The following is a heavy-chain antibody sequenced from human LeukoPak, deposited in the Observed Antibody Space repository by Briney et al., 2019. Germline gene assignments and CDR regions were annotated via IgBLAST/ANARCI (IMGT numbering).Heavy chain of an antibody. V-gene: IGHV3-72*01. Sequence: PGRSLRLSCAASGFTFSSYGMHWVRQAPGKGLEWVGRTRNKANSYITEYAASVKGRFTISRDDSKNSLYLQMSSLKTDDTAMYYCASIRGTFGYWGQGTLVTVSS. CDR2: TRNKANSYIT. CDR3: ASIRGTFGY. D-gene: IGHD1-26*01. J-gene: IGHJ4*02. CDR1: GFTFSSYG.